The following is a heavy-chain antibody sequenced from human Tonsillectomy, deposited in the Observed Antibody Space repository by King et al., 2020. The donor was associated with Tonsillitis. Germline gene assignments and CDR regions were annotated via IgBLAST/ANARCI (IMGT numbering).Heavy chain of an antibody. Sequence: QLQESGPGLVKPSQTLSLTCTVSGGSISSGGYYWSWIRQHPGKGLEWIGYIYYSGSTYYNPSLKSRVTISVDTSKNQFSLKLSSVTAADTAVYYCARVDLGGIFGVVIPPYYYMDVWGKGTTVTVSS. V-gene: IGHV4-31*03. CDR1: GGSISSGGYY. J-gene: IGHJ6*03. CDR2: IYYSGST. D-gene: IGHD3-3*01. CDR3: ARVDLGGIFGVVIPPYYYMDV.